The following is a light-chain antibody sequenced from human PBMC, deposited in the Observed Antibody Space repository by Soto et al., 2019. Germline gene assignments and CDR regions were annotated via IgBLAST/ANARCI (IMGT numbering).Light chain of an antibody. CDR3: QQYNNWPAT. V-gene: IGKV3D-15*01. CDR1: QSVSSN. Sequence: EIVMTQSPATLSVSPGERATLSCRASQSVSSNLAWYQQKPDQAPRLLIYGASIRATGIPARFSGSGSGTEFTLTISSLQSEDFAVYYCQQYNNWPATFGQGTKVEIK. J-gene: IGKJ1*01. CDR2: GAS.